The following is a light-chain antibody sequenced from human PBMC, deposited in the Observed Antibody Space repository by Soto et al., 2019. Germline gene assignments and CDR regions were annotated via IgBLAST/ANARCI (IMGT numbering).Light chain of an antibody. CDR1: QDINNF. Sequence: IHMTQSPSSLSSSVGDRVTITCRASQDINNFLNWYQQKPGSAPKLLIYDASNLETGVPSRFSGSGSGTDFIFSISSLKHEDIEKYYSKQYDHLTKLNFGGGNQVDIK. J-gene: IGKJ4*01. CDR3: KQYDHLTKLN. CDR2: DAS. V-gene: IGKV1-33*01.